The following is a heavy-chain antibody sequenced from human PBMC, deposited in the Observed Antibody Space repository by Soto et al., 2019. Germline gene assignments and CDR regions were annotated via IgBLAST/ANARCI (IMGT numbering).Heavy chain of an antibody. CDR1: GFTVSSNY. J-gene: IGHJ6*02. CDR3: ARDMTTVTTMDV. V-gene: IGHV3-66*01. D-gene: IGHD4-17*01. CDR2: IYSGGST. Sequence: GGSLRLSCAASGFTVSSNYMSWVRQAPGKGLEWVSVIYSGGSTYYADSVKGRFTISRDNSKNTLYLQMNSLRAEDTAVYYCARDMTTVTTMDVWGQGTTVTVSS.